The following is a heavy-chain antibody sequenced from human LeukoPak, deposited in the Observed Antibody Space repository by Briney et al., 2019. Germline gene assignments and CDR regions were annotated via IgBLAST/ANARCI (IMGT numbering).Heavy chain of an antibody. D-gene: IGHD6-19*01. CDR2: ICRCCRTI. V-gene: IGHV3-48*02. CDR1: GFNFRIYR. J-gene: IGHJ4*02. Sequence: GGSLRLSCAASGFNFRIYRMNWVRQATGEGLEWVSYICRCCRTILCAHSLKGRFNLSRDFAKNAMYLQMHSLRDEHKAVYHCARGGLDWLSYWGQGTLVTVSS. CDR3: ARGGLDWLSY.